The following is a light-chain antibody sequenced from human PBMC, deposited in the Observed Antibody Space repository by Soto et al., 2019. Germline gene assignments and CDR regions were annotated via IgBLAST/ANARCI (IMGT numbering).Light chain of an antibody. CDR3: ATWDDSLNGWV. J-gene: IGLJ3*02. CDR2: GNN. CDR1: SSNIGSNT. Sequence: QSVLTQPPSASGTPGQTVAISCSGSSSNIGSNTVNWYQQFPGTAPKLLIYGNNQRPSGVPDRLSGSKSDTSASLAISGLLSEDESEYYCATWDDSLNGWVFGGGTNLPVL. V-gene: IGLV1-44*01.